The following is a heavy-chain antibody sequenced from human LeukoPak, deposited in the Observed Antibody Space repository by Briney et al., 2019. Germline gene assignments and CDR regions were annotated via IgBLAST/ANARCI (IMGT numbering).Heavy chain of an antibody. Sequence: PGGSLRLSCAASGFTFNTYTMNWVRQAPGKGLEWVSYISGSSGIIDYADSVRGRFTISRDNAKNSLFLQMDSLRAEDTALYYCVRSLRSADFWGQGTLVTVSS. CDR3: VRSLRSADF. V-gene: IGHV3-48*01. J-gene: IGHJ4*02. CDR1: GFTFNTYT. CDR2: ISGSSGII.